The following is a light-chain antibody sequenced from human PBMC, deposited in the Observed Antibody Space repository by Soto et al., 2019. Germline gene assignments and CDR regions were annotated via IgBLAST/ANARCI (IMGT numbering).Light chain of an antibody. CDR2: GNN. CDR1: SSNIGAGYD. V-gene: IGLV1-40*01. CDR3: RSFDSSLSASV. J-gene: IGLJ3*02. Sequence: QSVLTQPPSVSGAPGQRVTISCTGNSSNIGAGYDVHWYQQLPGTAPKLLINGNNNRPSGVPDRFSGSKSGTSASLAITGLQSEDEADYYCRSFDSSLSASVFGGGTQLTVL.